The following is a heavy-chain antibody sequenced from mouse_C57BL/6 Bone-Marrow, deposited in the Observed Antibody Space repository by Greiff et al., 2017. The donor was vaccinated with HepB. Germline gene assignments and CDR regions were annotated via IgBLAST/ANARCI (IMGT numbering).Heavy chain of an antibody. CDR2: IDPSDSYT. CDR1: GYTFTSYW. D-gene: IGHD2-2*01. CDR3: ARGGYDVDY. V-gene: IGHV1-69*01. J-gene: IGHJ2*01. Sequence: QVQLKQPGAELVMPGASVKLSCKASGYTFTSYWMHWVKQRPGQGLEWIGEIDPSDSYTNYNQKFKGKSTLTVDKSSSTAYMQLSSLTSEDSAVYYCARGGYDVDYWGQGTTLTVSS.